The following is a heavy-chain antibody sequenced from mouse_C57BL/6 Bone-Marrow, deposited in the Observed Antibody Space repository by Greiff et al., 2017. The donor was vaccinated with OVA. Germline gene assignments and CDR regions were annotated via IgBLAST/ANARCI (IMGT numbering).Heavy chain of an antibody. CDR2: ISDGGSYT. J-gene: IGHJ2*01. Sequence: EVKLVESGGGLVKPGVSLKLSCAASGFTFSSYAMSWVRQTPEKRLEWVATISDGGSYTYYPDNVKGRFTISRDNAKNNLYLQMSHLKSEDTAMYYCARDYGIHFDYWGQGTTLTVSS. D-gene: IGHD2-1*01. CDR1: GFTFSSYA. V-gene: IGHV5-4*01. CDR3: ARDYGIHFDY.